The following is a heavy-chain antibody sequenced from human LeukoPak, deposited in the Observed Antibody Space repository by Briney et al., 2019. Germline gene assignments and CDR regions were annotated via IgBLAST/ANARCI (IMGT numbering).Heavy chain of an antibody. Sequence: GASVKVFCKASGYTFTSYDINWVRQATGQGLEWMGWMNPNSGNTGYAQKFQGRVTITRNTSISTAYMELSSLRSEDTAVYYCARGERYFDWLPNYYYYYMDVWGKGTTVTVSS. J-gene: IGHJ6*03. CDR3: ARGERYFDWLPNYYYYYMDV. CDR2: MNPNSGNT. D-gene: IGHD3-9*01. V-gene: IGHV1-8*03. CDR1: GYTFTSYD.